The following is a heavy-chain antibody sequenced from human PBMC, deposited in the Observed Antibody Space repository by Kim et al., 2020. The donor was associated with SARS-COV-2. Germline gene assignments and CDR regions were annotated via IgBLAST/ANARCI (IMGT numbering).Heavy chain of an antibody. Sequence: GGSLRLSCTASGFTFTNHGLHWVRQAPGKGLEWVAVISDDARAKFYADSVKGRFSISRDNSKNTLYLQMNSLRVEDTAVYYCAKEYIKHDDYFDYWGQGT. D-gene: IGHD1-1*01. CDR2: ISDDARAK. V-gene: IGHV3-30*18. CDR1: GFTFTNHG. CDR3: AKEYIKHDDYFDY. J-gene: IGHJ4*02.